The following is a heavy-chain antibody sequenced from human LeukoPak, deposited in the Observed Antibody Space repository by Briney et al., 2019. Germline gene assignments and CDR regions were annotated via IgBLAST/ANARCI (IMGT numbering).Heavy chain of an antibody. V-gene: IGHV3-74*01. J-gene: IGHJ4*02. Sequence: GGSLRLSCAASGFTFSSYWMHWVRQAPGKGLVWVSRIRSDGGSTTYADSVKGRFTISRDNTKRTLYLQMNSLRADDTAVYYCARDDYNRHWGQGTLVTVSS. CDR2: IRSDGGST. CDR3: ARDDYNRH. CDR1: GFTFSSYW. D-gene: IGHD4-11*01.